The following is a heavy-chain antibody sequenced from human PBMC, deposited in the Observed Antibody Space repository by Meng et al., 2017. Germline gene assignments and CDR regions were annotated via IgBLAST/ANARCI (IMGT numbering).Heavy chain of an antibody. V-gene: IGHV3-11*04. CDR2: ISSSGSTI. CDR3: ARFPTGYTFDD. CDR1: GFNFSDYY. Sequence: GESLKISCAASGFNFSDYYMSWIRQAPGKGLEWVSYISSSGSTIYYADSVKGRFTISRDNAKNSLYLQMNSLRAEDTAVYYCARFPTGYTFDDWGQGTLVTVSS. J-gene: IGHJ4*02. D-gene: IGHD1-1*01.